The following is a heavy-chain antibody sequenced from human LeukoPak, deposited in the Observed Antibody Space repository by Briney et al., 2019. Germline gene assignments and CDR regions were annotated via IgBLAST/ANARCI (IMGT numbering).Heavy chain of an antibody. CDR2: ISSSGSTI. D-gene: IGHD1-1*01. CDR1: GFTFSSYA. CDR3: ARGGWNDGGPWDY. V-gene: IGHV3-48*03. J-gene: IGHJ4*02. Sequence: QAWGSLRLSCAASGFTFSSYAMSWVRQAPGKGLEWVSYISSSGSTIYYADSVKGRFTISRDNAKNSLYLQMNSLRAEDTAVYYCARGGWNDGGPWDYWGQGTLVTVSS.